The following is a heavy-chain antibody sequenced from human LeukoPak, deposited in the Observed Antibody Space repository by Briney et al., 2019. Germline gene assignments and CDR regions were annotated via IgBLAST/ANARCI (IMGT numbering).Heavy chain of an antibody. Sequence: GGSLRLSCAASGFTFSSYWMSWVRQAPGKGLEWVANIKQDGSEKYYVDSVKGRFTISRDNAKNSLYLQMNSLRAEDTAVYYCARSAYYYDSSGYLRQFYNWFDPWGQGTLVTVSS. V-gene: IGHV3-7*03. CDR2: IKQDGSEK. CDR3: ARSAYYYDSSGYLRQFYNWFDP. J-gene: IGHJ5*02. CDR1: GFTFSSYW. D-gene: IGHD3-22*01.